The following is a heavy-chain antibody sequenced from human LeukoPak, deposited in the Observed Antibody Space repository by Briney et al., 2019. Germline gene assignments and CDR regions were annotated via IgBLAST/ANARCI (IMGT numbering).Heavy chain of an antibody. Sequence: VKVSCKASGYTFTGYYMHWVRQAPGQGLEWMGWVTSYNGDTNYAQKFQGRVTMSADTATSTAYMELRSLRFDDTAIYYCVKDWNILTGRNCFDPWGQGTLVTVSS. V-gene: IGHV1-18*04. CDR3: VKDWNILTGRNCFDP. J-gene: IGHJ5*02. CDR2: VTSYNGDT. CDR1: GYTFTGYY. D-gene: IGHD3-9*01.